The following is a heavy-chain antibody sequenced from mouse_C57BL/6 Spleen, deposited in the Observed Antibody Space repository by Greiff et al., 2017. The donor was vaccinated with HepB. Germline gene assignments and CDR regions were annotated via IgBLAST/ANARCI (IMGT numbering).Heavy chain of an antibody. J-gene: IGHJ2*01. V-gene: IGHV1-82*01. CDR3: ARGDYGNYEDYFDY. D-gene: IGHD2-1*01. Sequence: VKLQESGPELVKPGASVKISCKASGYAFSSSWMNWVKQRPGKGLEWIGRIYPGDGDTNYNGKFKGKATLTADKSSSTAYMQLSSLTSEDSAVYFCARGDYGNYEDYFDYWGQGTTLTVSS. CDR1: GYAFSSSW. CDR2: IYPGDGDT.